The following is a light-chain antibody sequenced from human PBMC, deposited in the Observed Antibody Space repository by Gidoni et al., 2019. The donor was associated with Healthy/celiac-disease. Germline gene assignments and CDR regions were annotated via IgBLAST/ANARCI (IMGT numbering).Light chain of an antibody. CDR3: QHCGN. CDR1: QSISSSQ. V-gene: IGKV3-20*01. CDR2: GTS. Sequence: DIVLTQSPGTLSLSPGQSATLSCRASQSISSSQLAWYQQKPGQAPRPLMYGTSSRATGIPDRFSGSGSGTDFTLTISRLEPEDFAVYYCQHCGNFGGXTKVE. J-gene: IGKJ4*01.